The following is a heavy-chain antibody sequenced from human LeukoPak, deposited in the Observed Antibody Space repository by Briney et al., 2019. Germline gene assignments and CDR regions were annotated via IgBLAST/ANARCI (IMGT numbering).Heavy chain of an antibody. CDR3: ARDTAMAPDYYYMDV. D-gene: IGHD5-18*01. CDR1: GFTFSSYG. V-gene: IGHV3-30*19. Sequence: GGSLRLSCAASGFTFSSYGMHWVRQAPGKGLEWVAVISYDGSNKYYADSVKGRFTISRDNSKNTLYLQMNSLRAEDTAVYYCARDTAMAPDYYYMDVWGKGTTVTVSS. J-gene: IGHJ6*03. CDR2: ISYDGSNK.